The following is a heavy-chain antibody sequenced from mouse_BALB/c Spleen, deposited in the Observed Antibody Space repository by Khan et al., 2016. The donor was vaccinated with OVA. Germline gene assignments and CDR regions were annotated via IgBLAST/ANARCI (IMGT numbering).Heavy chain of an antibody. D-gene: IGHD1-1*01. V-gene: IGHV5-9-3*01. CDR2: ISRAGDYI. J-gene: IGHJ3*01. Sequence: EVELVESGGDLVKPGGSLKLSCSASGFTFSTYAMSWVRQTPEKRLEWVATISRAGDYIYYPDSVKGRFTISRDNALNTLYLQMSSLRSEDTAMYYCSRHNYGPFAYWGQGTLVTVSA. CDR3: SRHNYGPFAY. CDR1: GFTFSTYA.